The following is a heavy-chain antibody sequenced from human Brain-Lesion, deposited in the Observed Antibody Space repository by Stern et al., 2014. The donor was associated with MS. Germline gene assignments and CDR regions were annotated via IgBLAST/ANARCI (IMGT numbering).Heavy chain of an antibody. CDR3: ARGYFDVLTGHGGHGFDI. CDR2: IYSSGST. V-gene: IGHV4-61*02. Sequence: VQLVESGPGLVKPSQTLSLTCSVSDISITSGNFYWSWIRQPAGEGLEWIGRIYSSGSTQYNPSLKSRVTISADTSKNQFSLRLTSVTAADTAVYYCARGYFDVLTGHGGHGFDIWGQGTMVTVSS. J-gene: IGHJ3*02. CDR1: DISITSGNFY. D-gene: IGHD3-9*01.